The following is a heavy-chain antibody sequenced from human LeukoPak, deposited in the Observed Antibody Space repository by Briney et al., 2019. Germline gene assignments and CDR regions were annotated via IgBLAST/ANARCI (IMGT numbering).Heavy chain of an antibody. D-gene: IGHD3-10*01. V-gene: IGHV3-23*01. J-gene: IGHJ4*02. Sequence: GGSLRLSCAASGFTFSSYGMSWVRQAPGKGLEWVSAISGSGGSTYYADSVKGRFTISRDNSKNTLYLQMNSLRAEDTAVYYCAKCPSYYGSGGHVDYWGQGTLVTVSS. CDR3: AKCPSYYGSGGHVDY. CDR2: ISGSGGST. CDR1: GFTFSSYG.